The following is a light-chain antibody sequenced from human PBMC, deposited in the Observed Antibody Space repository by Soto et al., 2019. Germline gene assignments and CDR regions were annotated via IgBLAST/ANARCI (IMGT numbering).Light chain of an antibody. CDR2: EDI. V-gene: IGLV2-14*01. J-gene: IGLJ1*01. CDR1: SSDIGTYNH. CDR3: CSYTTSSTLV. Sequence: QSALTQPAAVSGSPGQSIAISGAGTSSDIGTYNHVSWYQQHPGKAPQLIIYEDINRPSGLSSRFSGSKSGNTASLTISGLQAEDEADYFCCSYTTSSTLVCGTGTKVTVL.